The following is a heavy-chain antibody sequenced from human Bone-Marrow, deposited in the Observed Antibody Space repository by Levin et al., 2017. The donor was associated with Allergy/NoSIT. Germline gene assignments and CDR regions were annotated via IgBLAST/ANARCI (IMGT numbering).Heavy chain of an antibody. CDR2: IYHSGAA. J-gene: IGHJ4*02. V-gene: IGHV4-30-2*01. Sequence: SQTLSLTCTVSGASISSGGSSWSWIRQPPGKGLEWIGYIYHSGAAYYSPSLKTRVTISADWSKNQFSLNLGSVTAADTAVYYCARGGYCGGDCYSSFDSWGQGTLVTVSS. CDR1: GASISSGGSS. CDR3: ARGGYCGGDCYSSFDS. D-gene: IGHD2-21*02.